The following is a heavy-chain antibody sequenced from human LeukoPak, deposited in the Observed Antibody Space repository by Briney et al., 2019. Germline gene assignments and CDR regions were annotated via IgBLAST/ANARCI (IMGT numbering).Heavy chain of an antibody. D-gene: IGHD4-17*01. CDR1: GGSISSGSYY. J-gene: IGHJ6*03. V-gene: IGHV4-61*01. CDR2: IYYSGST. CDR3: ARLNGDYSPMLDYYYYYMDV. Sequence: SQTLSLTCTVSGGSISSGSYYWSWIRQPPGKGLEWIGYIYYSGSTNYNPSLKSRVTISVDTSKNQFSLKLSSVTAADTAVYYCARLNGDYSPMLDYYYYYMDVWGKGTTVTISS.